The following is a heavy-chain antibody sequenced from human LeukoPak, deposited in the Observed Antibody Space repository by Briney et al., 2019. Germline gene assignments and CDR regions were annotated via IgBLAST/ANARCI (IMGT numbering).Heavy chain of an antibody. J-gene: IGHJ4*02. CDR3: AKGPSGSYFYYFDY. Sequence: GRSLILSCAASGFTFDDYAMQWVRQAPGKVLECVSGISWNSGSIGYADSVKGRFTISRDNAKNSLYLQMNSLRAEDMALYYCAKGPSGSYFYYFDYWGQGTLVKVPS. D-gene: IGHD1-26*01. CDR2: ISWNSGSI. V-gene: IGHV3-9*03. CDR1: GFTFDDYA.